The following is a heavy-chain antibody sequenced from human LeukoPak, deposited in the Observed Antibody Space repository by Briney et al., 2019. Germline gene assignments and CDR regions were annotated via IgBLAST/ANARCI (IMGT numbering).Heavy chain of an antibody. CDR3: AREGSDRYCHDNYFDY. J-gene: IGHJ4*02. Sequence: SQTLSLTCVISGYSVFSNTAAWNWIRQSPSRGLEWLGRTYYRSKWYKDYAVSVKSRITINTDTSKNQFSLQLNSVTPEDTAVYYCAREGSDRYCHDNYFDYWGQGNLVTVSS. V-gene: IGHV6-1*01. CDR1: GYSVFSNTAA. CDR2: TYYRSKWYK. D-gene: IGHD2-15*01.